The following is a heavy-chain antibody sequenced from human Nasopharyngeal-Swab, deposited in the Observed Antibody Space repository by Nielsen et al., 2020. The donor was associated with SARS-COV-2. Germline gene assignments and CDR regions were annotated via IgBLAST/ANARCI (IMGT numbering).Heavy chain of an antibody. CDR1: GFTFSSYS. V-gene: IGHV3-21*01. Sequence: GESLQISCAASGFTFSSYSMNWVRQAPGKGLEWVSSISSSSTYIYYADSLKGRFTISRDNAKNSLYLQMNSLGAEDTAVYYCARGKVVVAANPYFDYWGQGTLVTVSS. CDR2: ISSSSTYI. CDR3: ARGKVVVAANPYFDY. D-gene: IGHD2-15*01. J-gene: IGHJ4*02.